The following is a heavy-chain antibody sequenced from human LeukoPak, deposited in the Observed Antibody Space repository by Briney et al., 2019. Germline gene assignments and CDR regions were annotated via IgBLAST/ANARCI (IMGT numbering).Heavy chain of an antibody. J-gene: IGHJ4*02. D-gene: IGHD4-23*01. Sequence: SETLSLTCTVSGGSISIGSYCWSWIRQSAGKGLEWIGRVYTSGSTNYNPSLKSRVTISVDTPKNQFSLKLSSVTAADTAVYFCAGERGYGGTFDYWGQGTLVTVSS. CDR3: AGERGYGGTFDY. CDR1: GGSISIGSYC. V-gene: IGHV4-61*02. CDR2: VYTSGST.